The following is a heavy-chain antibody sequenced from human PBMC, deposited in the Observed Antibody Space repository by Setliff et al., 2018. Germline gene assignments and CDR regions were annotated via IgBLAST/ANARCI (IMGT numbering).Heavy chain of an antibody. CDR3: VREGVDTRSSTDYRYYMDV. Sequence: ASVKVSCKASGYIFNSYGIAWVRQAPGQGLEWTGWISPYNGKTNHAQNLQGRVAMTTDTSTSTAYMELRSLRSDDTAVYYCVREGVDTRSSTDYRYYMDVWGKGTTVTVSS. D-gene: IGHD5-18*01. CDR2: ISPYNGKT. J-gene: IGHJ6*03. V-gene: IGHV1-18*01. CDR1: GYIFNSYG.